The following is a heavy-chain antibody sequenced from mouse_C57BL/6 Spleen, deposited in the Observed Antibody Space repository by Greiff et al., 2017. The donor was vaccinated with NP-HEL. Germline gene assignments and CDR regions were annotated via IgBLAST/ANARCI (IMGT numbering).Heavy chain of an antibody. CDR2: IYPGSGST. D-gene: IGHD1-1*01. J-gene: IGHJ2*01. Sequence: VQLQQPGAELVKPGASVKMSCKASGYTFTSYWITWVKQRPGQGLEWIGDIYPGSGSTNYNEKFKSKAKLTVDTSSSTAYMQLSSLTSEDSAVYYCARRHYGSSYDDYWGQGTTLTVSS. CDR3: ARRHYGSSYDDY. CDR1: GYTFTSYW. V-gene: IGHV1-55*01.